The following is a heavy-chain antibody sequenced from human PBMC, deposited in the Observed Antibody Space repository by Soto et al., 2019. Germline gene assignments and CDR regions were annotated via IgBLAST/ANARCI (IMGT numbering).Heavy chain of an antibody. CDR2: IDGGGDNT. CDR1: GFTFKMCD. D-gene: IGHD3-10*01. V-gene: IGHV3-23*01. J-gene: IGHJ4*02. Sequence: VGSLRLSCAASGFTFKMCDMSWVRQAPGKGLEWVSGIDGGGDNTQYAGSVQGRFIISRDNSKNTLHLQMNSLRAEDTAVYYCAKDPRGPDYWGLGTMVTVSS. CDR3: AKDPRGPDY.